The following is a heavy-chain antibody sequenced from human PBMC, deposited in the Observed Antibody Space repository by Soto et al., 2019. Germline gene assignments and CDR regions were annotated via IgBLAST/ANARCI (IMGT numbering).Heavy chain of an antibody. Sequence: QVQLQQWGAGLLKPSETLSLTCAVYGGSFSGYYWSWIRQPPGKGLEWIGEINHSGSTNYNPSLKSRVTIAVDTSKNQVPLKLSSVTAADTAVYYCASDFWSGYSRVYGMDVWGQGTTVTVSS. D-gene: IGHD3-3*01. CDR1: GGSFSGYY. J-gene: IGHJ6*02. V-gene: IGHV4-34*01. CDR2: INHSGST. CDR3: ASDFWSGYSRVYGMDV.